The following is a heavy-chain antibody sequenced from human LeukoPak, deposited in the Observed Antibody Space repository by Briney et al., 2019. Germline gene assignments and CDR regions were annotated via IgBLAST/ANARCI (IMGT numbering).Heavy chain of an antibody. J-gene: IGHJ4*02. CDR1: SDSINYYY. V-gene: IGHV4-59*08. CDR3: AKWSSTLTAFDF. Sequence: SETLSLTCSVPSDSINYYYWNWIRQPPGKELEWIAYTHYTGNTKSNPSLKSRVTTSVDTSKSQFSLKLSSVTAADTAVYYCAKWSSTLTAFDFWGQGILAIVSS. D-gene: IGHD2-8*01. CDR2: THYTGNT.